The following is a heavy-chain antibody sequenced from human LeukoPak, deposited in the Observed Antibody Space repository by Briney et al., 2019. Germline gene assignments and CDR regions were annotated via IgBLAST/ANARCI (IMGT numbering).Heavy chain of an antibody. Sequence: SETLSLTCTVSGGSISSYYWSWIRQPAGKGLEWIGRIYTSGSTNYNPSLKSRVTMSVDTSKNQFSLKLSSVTAADTAVYYCASLWSRTVYFDYWGQGTLVTVSS. CDR3: ASLWSRTVYFDY. CDR2: IYTSGST. J-gene: IGHJ4*02. D-gene: IGHD2-21*01. V-gene: IGHV4-4*07. CDR1: GGSISSYY.